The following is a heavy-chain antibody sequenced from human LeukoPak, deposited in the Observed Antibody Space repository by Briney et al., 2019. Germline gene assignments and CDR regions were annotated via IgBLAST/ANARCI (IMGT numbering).Heavy chain of an antibody. Sequence: SETLSLTCTVSGGSNSSYYCSWMRQPAGKGQERIGRIYTSGSTNYNPSLKSRVTMSVDTSKNQFSLKLSSVTAADTAVYYCARLGYGDYDPPDYWGQGTLVTVSS. V-gene: IGHV4-4*07. CDR2: IYTSGST. D-gene: IGHD4-17*01. CDR1: GGSNSSYY. CDR3: ARLGYGDYDPPDY. J-gene: IGHJ4*02.